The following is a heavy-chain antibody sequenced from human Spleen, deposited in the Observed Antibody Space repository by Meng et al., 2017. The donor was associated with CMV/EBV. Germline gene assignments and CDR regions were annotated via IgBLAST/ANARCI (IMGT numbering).Heavy chain of an antibody. CDR3: AKDWGRYCRGISCYRSYFDS. Sequence: GGSLRLSCAASGFSFSDYGMHWVRQAPGKGLEWLTFIQFDGNNKYHGDSVKGRFTISRDNSKNTVSLQMNSLRAEDTAVYYCAKDWGRYCRGISCYRSYFDSWGQGTLVTVSS. CDR2: IQFDGNNK. CDR1: GFSFSDYG. V-gene: IGHV3-30*02. J-gene: IGHJ4*02. D-gene: IGHD2-2*01.